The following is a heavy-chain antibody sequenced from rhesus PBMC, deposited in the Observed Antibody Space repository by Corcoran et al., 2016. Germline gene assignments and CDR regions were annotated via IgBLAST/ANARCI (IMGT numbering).Heavy chain of an antibody. J-gene: IGHJ4*01. Sequence: QVQLPASGPGLVKPSETLSLTCAVSGYSIRRGYYWGWLRQPPGQGLEYIVYLSVIRRSPSYHPPHESRVPISKDAAKYQFARKVSSVTAADTAGYYCARQYSPAVSNRGQGVLDTGSS. D-gene: IGHD6-25*01. CDR2: LSVIRRSP. CDR1: GYSIRRGYY. CDR3: ARQYSPAVSN. V-gene: IGHV4-99*01.